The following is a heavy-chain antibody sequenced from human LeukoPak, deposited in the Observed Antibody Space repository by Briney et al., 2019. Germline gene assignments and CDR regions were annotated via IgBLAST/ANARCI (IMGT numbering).Heavy chain of an antibody. V-gene: IGHV4-59*12. D-gene: IGHD3-10*01. CDR2: IYYTGNT. CDR1: GGSMSSYY. CDR3: ARRGIITRAFDI. J-gene: IGHJ3*02. Sequence: SETLSLTCTVSGGSMSSYYWSWIRQPPGKGLEWIGYIYYTGNTNYSPSLKSRVTISVDTSKNQFSLRLSSVTAADTAVYYCARRGIITRAFDIWGQGTMVTVSS.